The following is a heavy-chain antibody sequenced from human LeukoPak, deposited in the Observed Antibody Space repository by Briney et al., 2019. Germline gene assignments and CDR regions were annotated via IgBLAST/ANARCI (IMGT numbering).Heavy chain of an antibody. V-gene: IGHV1-2*06. CDR3: ARSIAAAGPFDY. CDR1: GYTLTAYY. Sequence: ASVKVSCKASGYTLTAYYLHWVRQAPGQGLEWMGRINPNSGGTTYAQKFQGRVTMTRDTSIGTAYMELSSLRSDDTAVYYCARSIAAAGPFDYWGQGTLVTVSS. CDR2: INPNSGGT. J-gene: IGHJ4*02. D-gene: IGHD6-13*01.